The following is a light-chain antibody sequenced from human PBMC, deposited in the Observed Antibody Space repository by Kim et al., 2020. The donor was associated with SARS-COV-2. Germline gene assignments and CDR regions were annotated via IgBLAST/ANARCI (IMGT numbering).Light chain of an antibody. Sequence: LAVSPGDRATLASRASEGASNDLAWYQQKPGRAPRLLIYEASKRAAGIPGRFSGSGSGTDLTLTISRLEPGDSAVYFCQQRGSFGQGTRLEIK. V-gene: IGKV3-11*01. CDR3: QQRGS. CDR1: EGASND. J-gene: IGKJ5*01. CDR2: EAS.